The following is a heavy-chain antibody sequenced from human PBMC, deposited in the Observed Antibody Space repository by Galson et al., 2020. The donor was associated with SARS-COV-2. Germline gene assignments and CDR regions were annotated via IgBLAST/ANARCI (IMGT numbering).Heavy chain of an antibody. CDR2: IYYSGST. V-gene: IGHV4-31*03. CDR1: GGSISSGGYY. D-gene: IGHD4-17*01. J-gene: IGHJ6*02. Sequence: ASETLSLTCTVSGGSISSGGYYWSWIRQHPGKGLEWIGYIYYSGSTYYNPSLKSRVTISVDTSKNQFSLKLSSVTAADTAVYYCASLWGITVTTRSYYYGMDVWGQGTTVTVSS. CDR3: ASLWGITVTTRSYYYGMDV.